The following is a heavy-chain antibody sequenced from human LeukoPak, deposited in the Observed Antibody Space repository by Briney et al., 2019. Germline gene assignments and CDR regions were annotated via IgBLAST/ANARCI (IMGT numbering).Heavy chain of an antibody. D-gene: IGHD3-10*01. V-gene: IGHV4-39*01. CDR1: GGSISSSSYY. CDR3: ARQSIGSGSYHDY. J-gene: IGHJ4*02. Sequence: SETLSLTCTVSGGSISSSSYYWGWIRQPPGKGLEWIGSIYYSGSTYYNPSLKSRVTISVDTSKNQFSLKLSSVTAADTAVYYCARQSIGSGSYHDYWGQGTLVTVSS. CDR2: IYYSGST.